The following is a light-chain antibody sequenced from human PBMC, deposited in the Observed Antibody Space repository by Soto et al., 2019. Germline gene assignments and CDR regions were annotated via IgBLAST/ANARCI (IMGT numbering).Light chain of an antibody. CDR2: KAS. CDR1: QSIGSW. CDR3: QHYNNYWT. Sequence: DIQMTQSPSTLSASVGDRVTITCRASQSIGSWMAWYQHKPGKAPNLLIYKASNLESGVPSRFSGSGSGTEFTLVSSSLQPDDFATYYCQHYNNYWTFGQGTKVEIK. J-gene: IGKJ1*01. V-gene: IGKV1-5*03.